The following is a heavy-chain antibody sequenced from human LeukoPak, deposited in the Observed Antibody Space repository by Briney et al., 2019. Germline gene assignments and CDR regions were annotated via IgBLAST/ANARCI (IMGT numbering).Heavy chain of an antibody. D-gene: IGHD6-19*01. Sequence: GGSLRLSCAVSGFPFSIYEMNWVRQAPGKGLEWVSNIGSSGTTIYYADSVKGRFSISRDNAKSSLYLQMNSLRVEDTAVYYCALLAVASDFDYWGKGALVTVSS. CDR2: IGSSGTTI. CDR3: ALLAVASDFDY. J-gene: IGHJ4*02. CDR1: GFPFSIYE. V-gene: IGHV3-48*03.